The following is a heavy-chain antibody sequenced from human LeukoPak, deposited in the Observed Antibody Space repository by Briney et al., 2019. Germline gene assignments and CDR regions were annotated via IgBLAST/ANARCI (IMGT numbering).Heavy chain of an antibody. CDR1: GFPFRIYW. J-gene: IGHJ4*02. CDR2: IKQDGSEK. CDR3: ARDVVVPAAIRFGY. Sequence: PGGSLRLSCAASGFPFRIYWMTWVRQAPGKGLEWVANIKQDGSEKYYVDSVKGRFTISRDNAKNSLYLQMNSLRAEDTAVYYCARDVVVPAAIRFGYWGQGTLVTVSS. D-gene: IGHD2-2*02. V-gene: IGHV3-7*01.